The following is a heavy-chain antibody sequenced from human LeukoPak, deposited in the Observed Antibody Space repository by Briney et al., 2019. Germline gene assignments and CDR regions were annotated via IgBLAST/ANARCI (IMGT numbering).Heavy chain of an antibody. J-gene: IGHJ4*02. Sequence: PGGSLRLSCAASGFTFDDYAMHWVRQAPGKGLEWVSAINWNSGSIGYADSVKGRFTISRDNAKNSLYLQMNSLRAEDTALYYCAKDITAFRTAEGTPGDYWGQGTQVTVSS. CDR1: GFTFDDYA. D-gene: IGHD6-13*01. CDR2: INWNSGSI. V-gene: IGHV3-9*01. CDR3: AKDITAFRTAEGTPGDY.